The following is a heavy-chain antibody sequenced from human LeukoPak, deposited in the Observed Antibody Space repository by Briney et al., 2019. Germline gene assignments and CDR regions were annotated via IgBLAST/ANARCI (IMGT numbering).Heavy chain of an antibody. CDR2: INPSGNT. CDR3: ARGRGT. Sequence: SETLSLTCAVYGESLSDYYWNWFRQPPGKGLEWIAEINPSGNTRYNPSLKSRVTISVDTSKNHFSLRLPSVTAADTAMYYCARGRGTWGQGTLVTVSS. D-gene: IGHD3-10*01. J-gene: IGHJ5*02. CDR1: GESLSDYY. V-gene: IGHV4-34*01.